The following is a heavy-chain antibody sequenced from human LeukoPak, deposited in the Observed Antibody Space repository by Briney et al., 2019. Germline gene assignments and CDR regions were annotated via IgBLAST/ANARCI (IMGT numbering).Heavy chain of an antibody. V-gene: IGHV4-61*02. CDR3: ARATGYFDY. J-gene: IGHJ4*02. CDR2: IYTSGST. CDR1: GGSISSGDNY. Sequence: SETLSLTCTVSGGSISSGDNYWSWIRQPAGKGLEWIGRIYTSGSTNYNPSLKSRVTISVDTSKNQFSLKLSSVTAADTAVYYCARATGYFDYWGQGTLVTVSS.